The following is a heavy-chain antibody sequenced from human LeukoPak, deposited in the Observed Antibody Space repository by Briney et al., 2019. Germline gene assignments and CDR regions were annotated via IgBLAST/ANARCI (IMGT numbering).Heavy chain of an antibody. J-gene: IGHJ5*02. CDR3: ARVVVVVAATGGVASRWFDP. V-gene: IGHV1-2*02. CDR2: IHPNSGGT. CDR1: GYTFTGYY. D-gene: IGHD2-15*01. Sequence: ASVKVSCKASGYTFTGYYMHWVRQAPGQGLEWMGWIHPNSGGTNYAQKCQGRVTMTRDTSISTAYMELSRLRSDDTAVYYCARVVVVVAATGGVASRWFDPWGQGTLVTVSS.